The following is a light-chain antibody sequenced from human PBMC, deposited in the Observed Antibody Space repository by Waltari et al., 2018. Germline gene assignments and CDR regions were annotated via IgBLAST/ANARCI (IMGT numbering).Light chain of an antibody. V-gene: IGLV6-57*04. CDR2: EYN. Sequence: NFMLTQPHSVSESPGKTVTISCTRSSGSIASNYVQWYQQRPGSAPTTVIYEYNRRPSGVRDRFLGSIDSSSNSASLTMSGLKTEGEADYYCQSYDVSNPDWVFGGGTKLTVL. J-gene: IGLJ3*02. CDR1: SGSIASNY. CDR3: QSYDVSNPDWV.